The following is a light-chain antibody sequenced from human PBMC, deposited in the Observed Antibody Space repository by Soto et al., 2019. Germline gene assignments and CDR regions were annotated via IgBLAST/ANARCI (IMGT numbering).Light chain of an antibody. Sequence: DIQMTQSPSSLSASVGDRVTITCRASQDINNYLAWYQQRPGKVPKLLIYAASTLQSGVPSRFSASGSGTDFTLTISSLQPEDVATYYCQKYDIAPRTFGGGTKVEIK. CDR1: QDINNY. V-gene: IGKV1-27*01. CDR3: QKYDIAPRT. CDR2: AAS. J-gene: IGKJ4*01.